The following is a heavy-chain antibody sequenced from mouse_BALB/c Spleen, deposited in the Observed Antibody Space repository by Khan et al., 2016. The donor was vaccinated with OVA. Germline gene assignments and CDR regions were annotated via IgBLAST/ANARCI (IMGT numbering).Heavy chain of an antibody. D-gene: IGHD1-1*01. J-gene: IGHJ1*01. Sequence: QVQLQQPGAELVRPGASVKLSCKASGYTFTSFWINWVKQRPGQGLEWIGNIYPSDSYTNYNQKFKDKATLTVDKSSTTAYLQLSSPTSEDSAVYFCTRRDYSYDSIYDWYFDVWGAGTTVTVSS. V-gene: IGHV1-69*02. CDR3: TRRDYSYDSIYDWYFDV. CDR1: GYTFTSFW. CDR2: IYPSDSYT.